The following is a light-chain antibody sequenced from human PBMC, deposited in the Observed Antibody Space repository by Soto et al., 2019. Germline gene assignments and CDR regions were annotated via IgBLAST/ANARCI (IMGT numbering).Light chain of an antibody. CDR1: QDINKF. J-gene: IGKJ5*01. V-gene: IGKV1-33*01. CDR3: QQYDNYDIT. CDR2: DVS. Sequence: DIQMTQSPSSLSASVGDTVTITCQASQDINKFLNWYQQKPGKAPKLMIYDVSNLDTGVPSRFSGSGSETHFTLTINSLQPEDIATYYCQQYDNYDITFGQGTRLEIK.